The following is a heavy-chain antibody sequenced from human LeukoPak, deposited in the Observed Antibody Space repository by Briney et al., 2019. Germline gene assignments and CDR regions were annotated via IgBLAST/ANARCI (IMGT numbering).Heavy chain of an antibody. Sequence: GGSLRLSCAASGFTFSSYAMHWVRQAPGKGLEWVAVISYDGSNKYYADSVKGRFTISGDNSKNTLYLQMNSLRAEDTAVYYCARERADYFDYWGQGTLVTVSS. CDR3: ARERADYFDY. V-gene: IGHV3-30-3*01. D-gene: IGHD6-19*01. J-gene: IGHJ4*02. CDR1: GFTFSSYA. CDR2: ISYDGSNK.